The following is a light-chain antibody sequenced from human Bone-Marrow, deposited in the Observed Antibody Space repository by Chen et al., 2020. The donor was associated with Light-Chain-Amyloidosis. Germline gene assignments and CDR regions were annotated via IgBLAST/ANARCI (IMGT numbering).Light chain of an antibody. J-gene: IGLJ1*01. CDR2: AVS. CDR1: SGDVGTYKY. CDR3: SSFTSSSSYV. V-gene: IGLV2-14*01. Sequence: QSALTQPASVSGSPGQSITISCTGTSGDVGTYKYVSMYQQHPGKAPKVILYAVSNRPSGVSNRFSGSKSGNTASLTISGLQAEDEADYYCSSFTSSSSYVFGPGTKVTVL.